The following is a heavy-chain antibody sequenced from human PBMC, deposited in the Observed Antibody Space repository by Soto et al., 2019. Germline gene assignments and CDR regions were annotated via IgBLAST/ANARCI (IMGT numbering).Heavy chain of an antibody. J-gene: IGHJ5*02. V-gene: IGHV3-74*01. CDR1: GFTFSSFW. Sequence: HPGGSLRLSCAASGFTFSSFWMHWVRQAPGKGLVWVSRASPDGTSTSYADSVKGRFTISRDNVRNTLYMQMNGLRAEDTAVYYCTRHGPGDYFLFDPWGQGTLVTVSS. D-gene: IGHD4-17*01. CDR2: ASPDGTST. CDR3: TRHGPGDYFLFDP.